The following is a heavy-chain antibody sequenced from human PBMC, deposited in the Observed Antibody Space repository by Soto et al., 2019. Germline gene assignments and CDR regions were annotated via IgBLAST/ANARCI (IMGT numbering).Heavy chain of an antibody. Sequence: QVTLKESGPVLVKPAETLTLTCTVSGFSLSNARMGLSWIRQPPGKALEWLSHIFSDDEKSYSTSLKSRLTISKDTSKSQVVLTMTNMDPVDTATYYCARHGRGVGARPLDYWGQGTLVTVSS. J-gene: IGHJ4*02. V-gene: IGHV2-26*01. CDR3: ARHGRGVGARPLDY. CDR1: GFSLSNARMG. CDR2: IFSDDEK. D-gene: IGHD1-26*01.